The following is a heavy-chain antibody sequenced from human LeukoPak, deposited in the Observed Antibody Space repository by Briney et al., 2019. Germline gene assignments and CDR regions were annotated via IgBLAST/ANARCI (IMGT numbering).Heavy chain of an antibody. CDR2: ISSSSSYI. CDR1: GFTFSSYS. V-gene: IGHV3-21*01. J-gene: IGHJ6*02. D-gene: IGHD6-19*01. Sequence: GGSLRLSCAASGFTFSSYSMNWVRQAPGKGLEWVSSISSSSSYIYYADSVKGRFAISRDNAKNSLYLQMNSLRAEDTAVYYCARVWQWLRYGMDVWGQGTTVTVSS. CDR3: ARVWQWLRYGMDV.